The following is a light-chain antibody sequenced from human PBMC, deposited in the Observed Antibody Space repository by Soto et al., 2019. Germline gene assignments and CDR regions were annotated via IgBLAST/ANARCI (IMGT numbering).Light chain of an antibody. CDR2: DAS. V-gene: IGKV1-33*01. Sequence: DIQMTQSPSSLSASVGDRVTITCQASQDINTYLNWYQQRPGKAPKLLIYDASILEGGVPSRFSGSGSGTHFTLTISSLQPQDFATYYCQQYDYLIIAFXGGTKADIK. CDR1: QDINTY. J-gene: IGKJ4*01. CDR3: QQYDYLIIA.